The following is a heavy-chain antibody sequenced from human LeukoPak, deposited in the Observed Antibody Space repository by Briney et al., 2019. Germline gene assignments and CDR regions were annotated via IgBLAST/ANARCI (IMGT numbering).Heavy chain of an antibody. V-gene: IGHV4-4*02. CDR2: IYHSGST. CDR3: ARSVKAVGVLLFDY. Sequence: SETLSLTCAVSGGSISSSNWWSWVRQPPGKGLEWVGEIYHSGSTNYNPSLKSRVTISVDKSKNQFSLKLSSATAADTAVYYCARSVKAVGVLLFDYWGQGTLVTVSS. CDR1: GGSISSSNW. J-gene: IGHJ4*02. D-gene: IGHD1-26*01.